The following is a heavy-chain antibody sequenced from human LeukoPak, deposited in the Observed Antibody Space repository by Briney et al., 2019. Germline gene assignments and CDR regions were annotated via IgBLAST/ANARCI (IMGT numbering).Heavy chain of an antibody. CDR1: GFTFSNYA. CDR3: ARQGGAWYAFDY. D-gene: IGHD6-19*01. CDR2: ISGSGAVT. V-gene: IGHV3-23*01. J-gene: IGHJ4*02. Sequence: GASLRLSCAASGFTFSNYAMDWVRQAPGKGLEWVSAISGSGAVTYYADSVKGRFTFSRDNSKNTLYLQMNSLRAEDTAVYFCARQGGAWYAFDYWGQGTLVTVSS.